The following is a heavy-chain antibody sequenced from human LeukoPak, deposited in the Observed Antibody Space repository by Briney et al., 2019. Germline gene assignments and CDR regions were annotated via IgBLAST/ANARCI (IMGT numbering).Heavy chain of an antibody. CDR2: THPDGTYG. Sequence: GGSLRLSCAASGFTLRNNWLHWVRQAPGKGLVWVSRTHPDGTYGNYADSVKGRFTISRDDAKNTVSLQMDSLRADDTAVYYCARVSSVGISTFFDYWGRGTLVTVSS. V-gene: IGHV3-74*01. CDR3: ARVSSVGISTFFDY. CDR1: GFTLRNNW. D-gene: IGHD2-21*01. J-gene: IGHJ4*02.